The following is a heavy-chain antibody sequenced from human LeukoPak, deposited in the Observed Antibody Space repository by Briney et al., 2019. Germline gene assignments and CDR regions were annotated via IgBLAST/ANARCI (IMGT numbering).Heavy chain of an antibody. CDR2: IYHSGST. V-gene: IGHV4-4*02. CDR3: ARGRVIYYGSGSYYSNWFDP. Sequence: SETLSLTCAVSGGSISSSNWWSWVRPPPGKGLEWIGEIYHSGSTNYNPSLKSRVTISVDTSMNQFSLKLSSVTAADTALYYCARGRVIYYGSGSYYSNWFDPWGQGTLVTVSS. J-gene: IGHJ5*02. CDR1: GGSISSSNW. D-gene: IGHD3-10*01.